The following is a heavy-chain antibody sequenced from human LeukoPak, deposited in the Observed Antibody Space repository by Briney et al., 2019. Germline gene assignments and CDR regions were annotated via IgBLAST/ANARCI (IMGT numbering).Heavy chain of an antibody. Sequence: GGSLRLSCADSGFTFSEYYMSWIRQAPGKGLGWVSYISSSGSTIYYADSVKGRFTISRDNAKNSLYLQMNSLRAEDTPVYYCARGRPGWLLRCFFDYWGQGTLVTVSS. CDR3: ARGRPGWLLRCFFDY. CDR1: GFTFSEYY. J-gene: IGHJ4*02. D-gene: IGHD3-22*01. V-gene: IGHV3-11*04. CDR2: ISSSGSTI.